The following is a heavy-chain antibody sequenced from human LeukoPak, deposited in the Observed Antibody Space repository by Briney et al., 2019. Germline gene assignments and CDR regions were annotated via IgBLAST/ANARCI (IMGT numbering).Heavy chain of an antibody. CDR3: ARSTGGAAAADFDP. CDR2: IDYRGSN. D-gene: IGHD6-13*01. Sequence: PSETLSLTCTVSGGSISSGDYYWSWIRQHPGKGLEWIGYIDYRGSNFFNPSLESRVTISLDTSKNQFSLKLSSVTAADTAVYYCARSTGGAAAADFDPWGQGTLVTVSS. J-gene: IGHJ5*02. CDR1: GGSISSGDYY. V-gene: IGHV4-31*03.